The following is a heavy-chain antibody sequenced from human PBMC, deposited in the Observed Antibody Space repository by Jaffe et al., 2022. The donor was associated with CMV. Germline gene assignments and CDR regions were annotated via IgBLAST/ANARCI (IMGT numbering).Heavy chain of an antibody. D-gene: IGHD3-22*01. V-gene: IGHV3-20*04. CDR1: GFNFDDYG. J-gene: IGHJ3*01. Sequence: EVQLVESGGGVIRPGGSLRLSCAASGFNFDDYGMSWVRQAPGKGPEWVSGVGWNEVTTGHSASVRGRFTVSRDNGKKSLYLLMTSLKAEDTALYYCVRAEGRDYDLPFDLWGQGTMVVVSA. CDR2: VGWNEVTT. CDR3: VRAEGRDYDLPFDL.